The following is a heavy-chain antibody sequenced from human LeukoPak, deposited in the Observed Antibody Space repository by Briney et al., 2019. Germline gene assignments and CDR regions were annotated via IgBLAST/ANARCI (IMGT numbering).Heavy chain of an antibody. D-gene: IGHD3-10*01. J-gene: IGHJ4*02. Sequence: PSETLSLTCTVSGGSISSSSYYWGWIRQPPGKGLEWIGSIYYSGSTCYNPSLKSRVTISVDTSKNQFSLKLSSVTAADTAVYYCARFPGVDYWGQGTLVTVSS. CDR3: ARFPGVDY. CDR2: IYYSGST. CDR1: GGSISSSSYY. V-gene: IGHV4-39*01.